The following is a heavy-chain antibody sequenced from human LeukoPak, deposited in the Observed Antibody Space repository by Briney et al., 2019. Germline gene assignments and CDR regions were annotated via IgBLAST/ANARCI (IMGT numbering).Heavy chain of an antibody. CDR1: GGSISSYY. CDR2: IYYGGST. D-gene: IGHD3-22*01. J-gene: IGHJ5*02. V-gene: IGHV4-59*01. Sequence: SETLSLTCTVSGGSISSYYWSWIRQPPGKGLEWIGYIYYGGSTNYNPSLKSRVTISVDTSKNQFSLKLSSVTAADTAVYYCARDRGPDSSGYYLSWFDPWGQGTLVTVSS. CDR3: ARDRGPDSSGYYLSWFDP.